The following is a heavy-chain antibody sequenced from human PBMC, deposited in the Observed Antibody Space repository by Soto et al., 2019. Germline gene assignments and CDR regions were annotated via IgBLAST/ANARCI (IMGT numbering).Heavy chain of an antibody. CDR2: INPSGGST. D-gene: IGHD3-10*01. CDR1: GYTFTSYY. J-gene: IGHJ6*02. V-gene: IGHV1-46*01. Sequence: ASVKVSCKASGYTFTSYYMHWVRQAPGQGLEWMGIINPSGGSTSYAQKFQGRVTMTRDTSTSTVYMELSSLRSEDTAVYYCAREGGSGSHSSYYYYGMDVWGQGTTVTVSS. CDR3: AREGGSGSHSSYYYYGMDV.